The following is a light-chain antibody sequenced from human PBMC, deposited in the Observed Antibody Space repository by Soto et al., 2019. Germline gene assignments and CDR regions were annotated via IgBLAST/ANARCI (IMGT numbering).Light chain of an antibody. J-gene: IGKJ1*01. V-gene: IGKV1-39*01. CDR2: VAS. Sequence: DIQMTQSPSTLSGSVGDRVTITCRASQSISNWLAWYQQKPGKAPKLLIYVASNLQSGVPSRFSGSGSGTDFTLTISSLQPEDIATYYCQESCSTSFGQGTKVDIK. CDR3: QESCSTS. CDR1: QSISNW.